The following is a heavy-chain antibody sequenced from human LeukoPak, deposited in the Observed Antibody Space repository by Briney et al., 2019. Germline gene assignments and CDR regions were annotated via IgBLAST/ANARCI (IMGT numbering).Heavy chain of an antibody. CDR2: ISWNSGST. CDR1: GFTFGDYA. Sequence: GRSLRLSCAASGFTFGDYAMHWVRHAPGKGMEWVSSISWNSGSTVYADSVKGRFNISRDNAKNSLYLQMNSLTSEDMALYYCARGVAYSSGPDYWGPGTLVTVSS. V-gene: IGHV3-9*03. J-gene: IGHJ4*02. CDR3: ARGVAYSSGPDY. D-gene: IGHD6-19*01.